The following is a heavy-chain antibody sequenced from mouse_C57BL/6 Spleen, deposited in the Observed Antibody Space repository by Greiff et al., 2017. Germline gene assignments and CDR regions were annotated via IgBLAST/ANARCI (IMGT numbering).Heavy chain of an antibody. V-gene: IGHV1-22*01. CDR2: INPNNGGT. Sequence: VQLQQSGPELVKPGASVKMSCKASGYTFTDYNMHWVKQSHEKSLEWIGYINPNNGGTSYNQKFKGKATLTVNKSSSTAYMELRSLTSEDSAVYYCARAYTYDYDWTWFAYWGQGTLVTVSA. CDR1: GYTFTDYN. CDR3: ARAYTYDYDWTWFAY. D-gene: IGHD2-4*01. J-gene: IGHJ3*01.